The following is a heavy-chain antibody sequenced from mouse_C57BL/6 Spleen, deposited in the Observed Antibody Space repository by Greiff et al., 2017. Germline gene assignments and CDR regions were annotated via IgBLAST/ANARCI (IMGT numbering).Heavy chain of an antibody. CDR2: ILPGSGST. V-gene: IGHV1-9*01. CDR3: AKGLLRPRHYFDY. D-gene: IGHD1-2*01. J-gene: IGHJ2*01. CDR1: GYTFTGYW. Sequence: QVQLKQSGAELMKPGASVKLSCKATGYTFTGYWIEWVKQRPGHGLEWIGEILPGSGSTNYNEKFKGKATFTADTSSNTSYMQLSSLTTEDSAIYYCAKGLLRPRHYFDYWGQGTTLTVSS.